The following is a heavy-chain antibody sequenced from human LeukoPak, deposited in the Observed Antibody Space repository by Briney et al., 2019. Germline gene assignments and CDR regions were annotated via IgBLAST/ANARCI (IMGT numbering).Heavy chain of an antibody. Sequence: GGSLRLSCAASGFTFSSYGMSWVRQAPGKGLEWVANIKQDGSEKYYVDSVKGRFTISRDNAKNSLYLQMNSLRAEDTAVYYCARDSGGSGSYYRYWGQGTLVTVSS. CDR2: IKQDGSEK. CDR3: ARDSGGSGSYYRY. D-gene: IGHD3-10*01. J-gene: IGHJ4*02. CDR1: GFTFSSYG. V-gene: IGHV3-7*01.